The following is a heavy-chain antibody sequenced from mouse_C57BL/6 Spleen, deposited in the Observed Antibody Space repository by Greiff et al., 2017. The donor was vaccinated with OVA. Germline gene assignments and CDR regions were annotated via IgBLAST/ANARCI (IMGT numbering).Heavy chain of an antibody. CDR3: ALYDGYYVRFAY. CDR1: GYSFTGYY. V-gene: IGHV1-42*01. CDR2: INPSTGGT. Sequence: VQLQQSGPELVKPGASVKISCKASGYSFTGYYMNWVKQSPEKSLEWIGEINPSTGGTTYNQKFKAKATLTVDKSSSTAYMQLKSLTSEDCAVYYCALYDGYYVRFAYWGQGTLVTVSA. D-gene: IGHD2-3*01. J-gene: IGHJ3*01.